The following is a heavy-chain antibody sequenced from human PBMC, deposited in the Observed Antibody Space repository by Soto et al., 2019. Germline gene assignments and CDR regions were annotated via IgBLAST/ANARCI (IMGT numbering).Heavy chain of an antibody. CDR2: ISAYNGNT. Sequence: GASVKVSCKASGYTFTSYGISWVRQAPGQGLEWMGWISAYNGNTNYAQKLQGRVTMTTDTSTSTAYMELRSLRSDDTAVYYCARDRGIAVAGTSFDYWGQGTLVTVSS. CDR3: ARDRGIAVAGTSFDY. V-gene: IGHV1-18*01. CDR1: GYTFTSYG. J-gene: IGHJ4*02. D-gene: IGHD6-19*01.